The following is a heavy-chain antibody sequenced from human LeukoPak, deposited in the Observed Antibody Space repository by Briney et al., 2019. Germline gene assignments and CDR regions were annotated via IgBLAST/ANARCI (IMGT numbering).Heavy chain of an antibody. Sequence: GGSLRLSCAASGFTFSSYAMSWVRQAPGKGLEWVSAISGSGGSTYYADSVKGRFTISRDNSKNMLYLQMNSLRAEDTAVYYCAKAHYYDSSGYRVFVYWGEGTLVTVSS. CDR1: GFTFSSYA. V-gene: IGHV3-23*01. D-gene: IGHD3-22*01. CDR3: AKAHYYDSSGYRVFVY. J-gene: IGHJ4*02. CDR2: ISGSGGST.